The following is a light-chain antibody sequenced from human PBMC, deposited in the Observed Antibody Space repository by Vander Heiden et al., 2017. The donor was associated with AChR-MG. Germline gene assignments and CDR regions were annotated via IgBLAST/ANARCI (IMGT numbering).Light chain of an antibody. CDR1: SSNIGKNT. J-gene: IGLJ3*02. CDR3: AACDDSLNAWV. CDR2: RGS. Sequence: QSVLTQPPSLSGTPPERVTIPCSGSSSNIGKNTANWNQQLPGTAPRLLIDRGSQRPAGVPDRFSGSESGTSASLAINGLQSEDEADYYCAACDDSLNAWVFGGGTKVTVL. V-gene: IGLV1-44*01.